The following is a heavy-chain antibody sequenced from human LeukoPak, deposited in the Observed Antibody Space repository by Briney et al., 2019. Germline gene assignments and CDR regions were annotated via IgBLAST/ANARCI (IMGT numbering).Heavy chain of an antibody. CDR1: GGSISSYY. Sequence: PSETLSLTCTVSGGSISSYYWSWIRQPAGKGLEWIGRIYTSGSTNYNPSLKSRVTMSVDTSKDQFSLKLSSVTAADTAVYYCARDAEYYESSGYTNWFDPWGQGTLVTVSS. CDR3: ARDAEYYESSGYTNWFDP. D-gene: IGHD3-22*01. CDR2: IYTSGST. V-gene: IGHV4-4*07. J-gene: IGHJ5*02.